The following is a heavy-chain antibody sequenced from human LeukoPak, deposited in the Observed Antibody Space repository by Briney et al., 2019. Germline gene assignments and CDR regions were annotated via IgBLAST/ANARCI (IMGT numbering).Heavy chain of an antibody. CDR2: MYYSGST. Sequence: SETLSLSFTDSGGCIRNYYCSWIRQPPRTAPEWLGYMYYSGSTNYNPSLKSRVSISVDTSKNQFSLKLSSVTAADTAVYYCAKVVEWEPLNGMDVWGQGTTVTVSS. J-gene: IGHJ6*02. CDR1: GGCIRNYY. D-gene: IGHD1-26*01. V-gene: IGHV4-59*01. CDR3: AKVVEWEPLNGMDV.